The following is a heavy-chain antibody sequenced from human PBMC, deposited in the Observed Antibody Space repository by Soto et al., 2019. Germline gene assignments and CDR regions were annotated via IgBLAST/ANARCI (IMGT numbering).Heavy chain of an antibody. D-gene: IGHD2-2*01. CDR2: ISYDGTNK. CDR1: RFTFSNHA. Sequence: QVLLVESGGGVVQPGRSLRLSCAASRFTFSNHAMHWVRQAPGKGLEWVAVISYDGTNKHYADSVRGRFTISRDNSKNTLYLQMNSLRAEDTAMYFCARDSREVVPAGVLAGGDYYSELDVWGQGTTVTVSS. V-gene: IGHV3-30-3*01. CDR3: ARDSREVVPAGVLAGGDYYSELDV. J-gene: IGHJ6*02.